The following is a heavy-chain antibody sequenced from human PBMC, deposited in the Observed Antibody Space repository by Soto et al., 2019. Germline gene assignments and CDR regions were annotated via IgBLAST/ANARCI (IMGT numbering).Heavy chain of an antibody. CDR1: GYTFTHYG. CDR3: ARGSSGLSY. CDR2: NNPDNSHT. J-gene: IGHJ4*02. Sequence: GASVKVSCKASGYTFTHYGISWWRQAPGQGPEWMGWNNPDNSHTKFEQRFQGRVTLTTDTSTTTAYMDLRLLTSDDTAVYYCARGSSGLSYWGQGTLVTVSS. V-gene: IGHV1-18*04.